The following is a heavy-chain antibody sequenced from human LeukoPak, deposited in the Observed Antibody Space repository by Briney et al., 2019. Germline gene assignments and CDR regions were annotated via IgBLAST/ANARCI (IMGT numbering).Heavy chain of an antibody. V-gene: IGHV4-39*01. CDR3: ARGGLISLANTPLGAFDI. CDR1: GGSINSSSYY. D-gene: IGHD2-15*01. CDR2: IFYSGNT. J-gene: IGHJ3*02. Sequence: SETLSLTCTVSGGSINSSSYYWGWIRQPPGKGLEWIGSIFYSGNTYDNPSLKSRVTISVDTSKNQFSLHLNSVTPEDTAVYYCARGGLISLANTPLGAFDIWGQGTMVSVSS.